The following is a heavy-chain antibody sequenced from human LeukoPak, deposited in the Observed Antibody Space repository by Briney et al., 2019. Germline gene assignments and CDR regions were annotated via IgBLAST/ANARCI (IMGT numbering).Heavy chain of an antibody. CDR2: MIPVSGNA. D-gene: IGHD6-13*01. J-gene: IGHJ4*02. CDR1: GGTFGSYA. V-gene: IGHV1-8*02. CDR3: ARAPMGAAALY. Sequence: ASVKVSCKASGGTFGSYAINWVRQAPGQGLEWMGWMIPVSGNAGSAQKFQGRVTLTRDTSISTAYMELSSLRSDDTAFYYCARAPMGAAALYWGQGTLVTVSS.